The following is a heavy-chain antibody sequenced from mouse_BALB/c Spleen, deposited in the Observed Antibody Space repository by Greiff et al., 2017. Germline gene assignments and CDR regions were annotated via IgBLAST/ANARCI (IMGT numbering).Heavy chain of an antibody. CDR1: GYSITSGYY. J-gene: IGHJ2*01. Sequence: LQESGPGLVKPSQSLSLTCSVTGYSITSGYYWNWIRQFPGNKLEWMGYISYDGSNNYNPSLKNRISITRDTSKNQFFLKLNSVTTEDTATYYCASLGDGYFDYWGQGTTLTVSS. D-gene: IGHD2-3*01. V-gene: IGHV3-6*02. CDR3: ASLGDGYFDY. CDR2: ISYDGSN.